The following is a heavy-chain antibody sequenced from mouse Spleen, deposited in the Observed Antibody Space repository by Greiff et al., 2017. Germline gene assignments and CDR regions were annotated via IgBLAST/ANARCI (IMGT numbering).Heavy chain of an antibody. Sequence: DVMLVESEGGLVQPGSSMKLSCTASGFTFSDYYMAWVRQVPEKGLEWVANINYDGSSTYYLDSLKSRFIISRDNAKNILYLQMSSLKSEDTATYYCARRNDYSYWYFDVWGAGTTVTVSS. J-gene: IGHJ1*01. CDR1: GFTFSDYY. CDR2: INYDGSST. D-gene: IGHD2-4*01. CDR3: ARRNDYSYWYFDV. V-gene: IGHV5-16*01.